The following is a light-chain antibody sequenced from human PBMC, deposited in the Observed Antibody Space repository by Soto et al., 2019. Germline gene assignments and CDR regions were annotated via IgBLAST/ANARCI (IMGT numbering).Light chain of an antibody. J-gene: IGKJ1*01. Sequence: DIVMTQSPDSLAVSLGERATINCKSSQSVLYSSNNKNYLAWYQQKPGQPPQLLIYWASTRESGVPDRFSGSGSGTEFTLTISSLQAEDVAVYYCQQYYSTPPAFGQGTQVEIK. CDR3: QQYYSTPPA. CDR1: QSVLYSSNNKNY. V-gene: IGKV4-1*01. CDR2: WAS.